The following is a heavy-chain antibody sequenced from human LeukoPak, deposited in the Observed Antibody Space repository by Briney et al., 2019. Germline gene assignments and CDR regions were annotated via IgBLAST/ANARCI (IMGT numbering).Heavy chain of an antibody. CDR2: IYYSGST. D-gene: IGHD4-17*01. Sequence: SQTLSLTCTVSGGSISSGDYYWSWIRQPPGKGLEWIGYIYYSGSTNYNPSLKSRVTISVDTSKNQFSLKLSSVTAADTAVYYCARSREGDYGVPFDYWGQGTLVTVSS. CDR1: GGSISSGDYY. J-gene: IGHJ4*02. CDR3: ARSREGDYGVPFDY. V-gene: IGHV4-30-4*01.